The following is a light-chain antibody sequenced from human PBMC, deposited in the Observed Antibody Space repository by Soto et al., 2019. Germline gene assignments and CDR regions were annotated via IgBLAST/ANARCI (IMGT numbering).Light chain of an antibody. J-gene: IGKJ4*01. Sequence: IQLTHSPSSVAASVVGRVTSTCIASQGISSWLAWYQQKPGKAPKLLIYAAYSLQSGVKSRFSGSGSGTDFTLTISSMQPEDFATYYCKQANSFQLTFGGGNTVDIK. V-gene: IGKV1-12*01. CDR3: KQANSFQLT. CDR1: QGISSW. CDR2: AAY.